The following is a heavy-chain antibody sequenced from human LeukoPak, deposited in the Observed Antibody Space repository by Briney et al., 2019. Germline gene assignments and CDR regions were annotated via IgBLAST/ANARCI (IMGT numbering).Heavy chain of an antibody. CDR1: GFTFSSYE. J-gene: IGHJ6*04. CDR2: ISSSGSTI. V-gene: IGHV3-48*03. Sequence: PGGSLRLSCAASGFTFSSYEMNWVRQAPGPGLEWVSYISSSGSTIYYADSVKGRFTISRDNAKNSLYLQMNSLRAEDTAVYYCARASITMVRGEDYGMDVWGKGTTVTVSS. CDR3: ARASITMVRGEDYGMDV. D-gene: IGHD3-10*01.